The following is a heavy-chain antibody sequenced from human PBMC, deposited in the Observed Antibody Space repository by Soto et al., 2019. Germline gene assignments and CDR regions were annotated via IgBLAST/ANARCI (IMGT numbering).Heavy chain of an antibody. V-gene: IGHV5-10-1*01. CDR3: ARVAYTNGVCYTGTLYYYYYGMDV. CDR2: IDPSDSYT. J-gene: IGHJ6*02. Sequence: PGESLKIFCKGSGYSFTSYWISWVRQMPGKGLEWMGRIDPSDSYTNYSPSFQGHVTISADKSISTAYLQWSSLKASDTAMYYCARVAYTNGVCYTGTLYYYYYGMDVWGQGTTVTVSS. D-gene: IGHD2-8*01. CDR1: GYSFTSYW.